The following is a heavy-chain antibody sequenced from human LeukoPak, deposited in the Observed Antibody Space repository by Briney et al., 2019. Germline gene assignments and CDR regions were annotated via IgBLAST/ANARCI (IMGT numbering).Heavy chain of an antibody. D-gene: IGHD3-22*01. Sequence: GGSLRLSCAASGFSFSNYLMTWVRQAPGKGLEWVANIKQDESEKYYVDSVKGRFTISRDNAKSSMYLQMNSLRAEDTAVYYCARDTSPNYDSGAYSFDAVDMWGRGTMVTVSS. V-gene: IGHV3-7*01. CDR1: GFSFSNYL. CDR3: ARDTSPNYDSGAYSFDAVDM. J-gene: IGHJ3*02. CDR2: IKQDESEK.